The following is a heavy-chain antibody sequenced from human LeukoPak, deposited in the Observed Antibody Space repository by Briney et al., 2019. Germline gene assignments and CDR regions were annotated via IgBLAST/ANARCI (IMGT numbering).Heavy chain of an antibody. V-gene: IGHV3-23*01. Sequence: GGSLRLSCAGSGFTFSSNAMNWVRRAPGKGLEWVSVISGSGGSTYYADSVRGRFTISRDNSKNTLYLQMNSLRAEDTAVYYCAKTASLYDILTGYLLGIDYWGQGTLVTVSS. J-gene: IGHJ4*02. CDR2: ISGSGGST. CDR1: GFTFSSNA. CDR3: AKTASLYDILTGYLLGIDY. D-gene: IGHD3-9*01.